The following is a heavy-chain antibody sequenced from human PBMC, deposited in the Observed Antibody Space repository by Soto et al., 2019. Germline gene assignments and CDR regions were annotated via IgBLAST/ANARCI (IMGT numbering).Heavy chain of an antibody. CDR3: AGTSCSSTTCPTTY. D-gene: IGHD2-2*01. J-gene: IGHJ4*02. V-gene: IGHV1-2*02. CDR1: GYTFTGYY. Sequence: QVQLVQSGAEVKKPGASVKVSCKTSGYTFTGYYIYWVRQAPGQGLEWMGWINPHSGGTDSSQKFQGRVTMTRDTSISTAYMELSRLGSDDTAVYYCAGTSCSSTTCPTTYWGQGTLVTVSS. CDR2: INPHSGGT.